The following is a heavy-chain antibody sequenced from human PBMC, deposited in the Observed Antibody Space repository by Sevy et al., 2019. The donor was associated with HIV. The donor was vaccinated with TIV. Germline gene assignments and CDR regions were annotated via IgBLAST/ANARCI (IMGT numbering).Heavy chain of an antibody. J-gene: IGHJ5*02. D-gene: IGHD3-10*01. CDR3: ARTYGSGSYRLDP. V-gene: IGHV3-21*01. CDR2: ISSSSSYI. Sequence: GGSLRLSCAASGFIFSTYGMHWVRQAPGKGLEWVSSISSSSSYIYYADSVKGRFTISRDNAKNSLYLQMNSLRAEDTAVYYCARTYGSGSYRLDPWGQGTLVTVSS. CDR1: GFIFSTYG.